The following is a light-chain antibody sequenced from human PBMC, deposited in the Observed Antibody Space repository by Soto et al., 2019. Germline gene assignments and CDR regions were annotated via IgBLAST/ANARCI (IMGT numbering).Light chain of an antibody. CDR2: DVS. CDR1: QSGSSSY. Sequence: EIVLTQSPGTLSLSPGERATLSCRSSQSGSSSYLAWYQQKPGQAPRLLIYDVSSRATGIPDRFSGSGSGTDFTLTISRLEPEDFAVYYCQQYGSSPTFGQGTKVEIK. J-gene: IGKJ1*01. CDR3: QQYGSSPT. V-gene: IGKV3-20*01.